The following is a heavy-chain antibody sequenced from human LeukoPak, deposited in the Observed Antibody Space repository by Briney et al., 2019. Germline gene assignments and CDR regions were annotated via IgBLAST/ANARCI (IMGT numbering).Heavy chain of an antibody. CDR3: ARAYSGRYSSDWYFDL. CDR1: GRTISSYY. J-gene: IGHJ2*01. D-gene: IGHD1-26*01. CDR2: IYYSGTT. V-gene: IGHV4-59*08. Sequence: PSETLSLTCTDTGRTISSYYWSWIRQPPGKGLQWIGYIYYSGTTNYNPSLKSQVTISVDTSKNQFSLKLSSVTATDTAVYYCARAYSGRYSSDWYFDLWGRGTLVTVSS.